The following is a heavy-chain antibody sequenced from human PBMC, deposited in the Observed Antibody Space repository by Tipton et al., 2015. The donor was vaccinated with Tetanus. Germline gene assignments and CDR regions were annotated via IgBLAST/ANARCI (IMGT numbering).Heavy chain of an antibody. CDR1: GGSISTRNYF. D-gene: IGHD3-22*01. V-gene: IGHV4-39*07. J-gene: IGHJ6*02. CDR2: IYYSGST. Sequence: GLVKPSETLSLTCTVSGGSISTRNYFWGWIRQAPGKGLEWIGNIYYSGSTYSNPSLRSRIIISVDTSKNQFSLILSSVTAADTAVYYCARATPSGSYFVRYYSMDVWGQGTTVVVSS. CDR3: ARATPSGSYFVRYYSMDV.